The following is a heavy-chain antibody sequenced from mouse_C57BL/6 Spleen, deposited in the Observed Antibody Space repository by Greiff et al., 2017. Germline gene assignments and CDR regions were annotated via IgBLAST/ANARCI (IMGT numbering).Heavy chain of an antibody. J-gene: IGHJ1*03. CDR1: GYAFSSSW. D-gene: IGHD1-1*01. CDR3: ARGYYGSSWYFDV. CDR2: IYPGDGDT. Sequence: QVQLQQSGPELVKPGASVKISCKASGYAFSSSWMNWVKQRPGKGLEWIGRIYPGDGDTNYNGKFKGKATLTADKSYSTAYMRLSSLTSEDSAVYVCARGYYGSSWYFDVWGTGTTVTVSS. V-gene: IGHV1-82*01.